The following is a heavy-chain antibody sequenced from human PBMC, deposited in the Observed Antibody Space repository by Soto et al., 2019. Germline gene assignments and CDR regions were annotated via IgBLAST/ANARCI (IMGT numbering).Heavy chain of an antibody. Sequence: QVQLQESGPGLVKPSETLSLTCTVSGGSISSYYWSWIWQPPGKGLEWIGYIYYSGSTNYNPSLKSRVTISVDTSKNQFSLKLSSVTAADTAVYYCARSYDSSGPTYFDYWGQGTLVTVSS. CDR3: ARSYDSSGPTYFDY. V-gene: IGHV4-59*01. D-gene: IGHD3-22*01. CDR1: GGSISSYY. CDR2: IYYSGST. J-gene: IGHJ4*02.